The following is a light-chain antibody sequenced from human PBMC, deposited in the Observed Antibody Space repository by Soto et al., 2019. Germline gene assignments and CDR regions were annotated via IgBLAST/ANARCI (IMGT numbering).Light chain of an antibody. CDR3: QQYNSYPWT. J-gene: IGKJ1*01. Sequence: DIQMTQSPSTLSASVGDRVTITCRASQFISSWLAWYQQKPGKVPKLLIFHASNLESGVPSRFSGSGSGTEFPLTISSLQPDDFASDYCQQYNSYPWTFGQGTKVEI. CDR2: HAS. V-gene: IGKV1-5*01. CDR1: QFISSW.